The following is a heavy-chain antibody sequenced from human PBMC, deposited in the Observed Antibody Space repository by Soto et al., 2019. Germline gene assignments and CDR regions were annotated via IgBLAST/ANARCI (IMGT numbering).Heavy chain of an antibody. CDR3: VGEDFDY. D-gene: IGHD3-16*01. CDR1: GFTFSNYW. V-gene: IGHV3-74*01. J-gene: IGHJ4*02. Sequence: GGSLRLSCTASGFTFSNYWMHWVRQAAGKGLEWVSRIKSDGTYTNYADSVKGRFTISRDNAKNTLSLQMHSLRAEDTAVYFCVGEDFDYWGQGTRVTVSS. CDR2: IKSDGTYT.